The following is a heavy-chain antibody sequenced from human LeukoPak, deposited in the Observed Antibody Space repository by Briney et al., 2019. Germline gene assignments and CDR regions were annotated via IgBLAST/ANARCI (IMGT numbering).Heavy chain of an antibody. CDR3: ASSSTMIVVDDAFDI. J-gene: IGHJ3*02. CDR1: GYSISSDYY. V-gene: IGHV4-4*07. CDR2: IYTSGST. Sequence: SETLSLTCTVSGYSISSDYYWSWIRQPAGKGLEWIGRIYTSGSTNYNPSLKSRVTMSVDTSKNQFSLKLSSVTAADTAVYYCASSSTMIVVDDAFDIWGQGTMVTVSS. D-gene: IGHD3-22*01.